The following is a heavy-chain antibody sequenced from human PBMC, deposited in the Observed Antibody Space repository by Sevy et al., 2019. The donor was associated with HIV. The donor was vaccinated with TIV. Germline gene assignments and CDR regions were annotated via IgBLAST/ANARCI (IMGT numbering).Heavy chain of an antibody. V-gene: IGHV3-48*03. D-gene: IGHD6-13*01. CDR3: VREGIASGGTHVDV. Sequence: GGSLRLSCAASGFIFSSWEMNWVRQAPGKGLEWVSFISSSGSRVYYPDSVNGRFTISRDNAKNSLYLQMDSLRAEDTAAYYCVREGIASGGTHVDVWGQGTAVTVSS. J-gene: IGHJ6*02. CDR1: GFIFSSWE. CDR2: ISSSGSRV.